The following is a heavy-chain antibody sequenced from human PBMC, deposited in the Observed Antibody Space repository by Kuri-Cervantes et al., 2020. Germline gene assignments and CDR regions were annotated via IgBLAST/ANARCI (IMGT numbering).Heavy chain of an antibody. D-gene: IGHD3-10*01. CDR2: ISWNSGSI. CDR3: AKVKITSGHFDY. CDR1: GFTFDDYA. V-gene: IGHV3-9*01. J-gene: IGHJ4*02. Sequence: SLKISCAASGFTFDDYAMHWVRQAPGKGLEWVSGISWNSGSIGYADSVKGRFTISRDNSKNTLYLQMNSLRAEDTAVYYCAKVKITSGHFDYWGQGTLVTVSS.